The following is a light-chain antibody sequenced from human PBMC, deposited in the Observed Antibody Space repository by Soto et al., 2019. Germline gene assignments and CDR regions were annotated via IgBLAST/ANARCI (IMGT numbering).Light chain of an antibody. Sequence: QSVLTQPGSLSGSPGQSVTISCTGTISDVGGYNYVSWYQQHPGKAPKLMIYDVSKRPSGVPDRFSGSKSGNTASLTISGLQAEDEADYYCCSYAGSHYVFGTGTKV. CDR2: DVS. CDR3: CSYAGSHYV. CDR1: ISDVGGYNY. V-gene: IGLV2-11*01. J-gene: IGLJ1*01.